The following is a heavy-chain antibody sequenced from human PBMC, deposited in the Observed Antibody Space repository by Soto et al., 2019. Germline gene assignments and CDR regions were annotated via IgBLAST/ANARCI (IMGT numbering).Heavy chain of an antibody. D-gene: IGHD3-9*01. CDR2: IYYSGST. V-gene: IGHV4-31*03. J-gene: IGHJ6*02. Sequence: SETLSLTCTVSGGSISSVGYYWSWIRQHPGKGLEWIGYIYYSGSTYYNPSLKSRVTISVDTSKNQFSLKLSSVTAADTAVYYCARNGGPSYDILTGYGPPRKNYYYHGMDVWGQGTTVTVSS. CDR1: GGSISSVGYY. CDR3: ARNGGPSYDILTGYGPPRKNYYYHGMDV.